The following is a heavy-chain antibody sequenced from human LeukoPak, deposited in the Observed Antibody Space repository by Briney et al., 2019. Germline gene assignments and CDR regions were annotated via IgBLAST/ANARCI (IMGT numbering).Heavy chain of an antibody. CDR2: IWYDGSNK. D-gene: IGHD3-3*01. J-gene: IGHJ4*02. Sequence: GSLRLSCAASGFTFSSYGMHWVRQAPGKGLEWVPLIWYDGSNKYYADSVKGRFTISRDNSKNTLYLQMNSLRAEDTAVYYCARDRDAEWPLRILDYWGQGTLVTVSS. CDR3: ARDRDAEWPLRILDY. CDR1: GFTFSSYG. V-gene: IGHV3-33*01.